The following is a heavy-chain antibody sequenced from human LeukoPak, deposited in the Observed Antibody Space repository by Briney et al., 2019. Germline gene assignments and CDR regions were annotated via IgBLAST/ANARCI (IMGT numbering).Heavy chain of an antibody. Sequence: GGSLRLSCVASGFTFSSHAMNWVRQAPGKGLEWVSGIIGSGDKTYYADSVKGRFTISRDNSKNTLELQMNSLRADDTAIYYCAKDRSPYNDSTGSQFDSWGQGTLVTVSS. CDR3: AKDRSPYNDSTGSQFDS. CDR2: IIGSGDKT. CDR1: GFTFSSHA. J-gene: IGHJ4*02. D-gene: IGHD3-22*01. V-gene: IGHV3-23*01.